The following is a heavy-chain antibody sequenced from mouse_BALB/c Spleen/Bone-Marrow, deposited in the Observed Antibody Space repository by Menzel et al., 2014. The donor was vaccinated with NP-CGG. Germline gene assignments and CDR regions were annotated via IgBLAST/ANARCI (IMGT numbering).Heavy chain of an antibody. CDR1: GFTFSSYG. V-gene: IGHV5-6-3*01. J-gene: IGHJ1*01. CDR3: ARVYGRYFDV. D-gene: IGHD1-1*01. Sequence: EVNVVESGGGLVQPGGSLKLSCVASGFTFSSYGMPWVRQTPDKRLELVATINSNGGSTYYPDSVKGQFTISRDNAKNTLYLQMSSLKSEDTAMYYCARVYGRYFDVWGAGTTVTVSS. CDR2: INSNGGST.